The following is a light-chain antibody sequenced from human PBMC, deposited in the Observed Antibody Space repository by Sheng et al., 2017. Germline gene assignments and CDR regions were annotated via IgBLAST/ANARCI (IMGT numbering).Light chain of an antibody. CDR3: QHYNSYPWT. Sequence: DIQLTQSPSTLSAFVGERVTLTCRASQRISSWVAWYQQKPGKAPRLLIYKASTLQSGVPSRFSGSGSETEFTLTISSLQPDDFATYYCQHYNSYPWTFGQGTKLEIK. CDR1: QRISSW. J-gene: IGKJ2*01. CDR2: KAS. V-gene: IGKV1-5*03.